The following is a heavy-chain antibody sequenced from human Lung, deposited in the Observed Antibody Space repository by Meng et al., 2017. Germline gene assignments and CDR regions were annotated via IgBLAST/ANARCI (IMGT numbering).Heavy chain of an antibody. Sequence: VQLHQWGAGLLKPSETLSLTCGGSGGSFSDYYWSWIRQPPGKGLEWIGEINHSGSTNYNPSLESRATISVDTSQNNLSLKLSSVTAADSAVYYCARGPTTMAHDFDYWGQGTLVTVSS. J-gene: IGHJ4*02. V-gene: IGHV4-34*01. CDR3: ARGPTTMAHDFDY. CDR2: INHSGST. D-gene: IGHD4-11*01. CDR1: GGSFSDYY.